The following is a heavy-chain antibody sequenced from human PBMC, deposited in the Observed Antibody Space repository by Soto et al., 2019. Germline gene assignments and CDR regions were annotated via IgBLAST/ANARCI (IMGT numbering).Heavy chain of an antibody. CDR3: ARDRVWGCSDAFDI. J-gene: IGHJ3*02. V-gene: IGHV4-39*07. CDR1: GGSISSSSYY. Sequence: PSLTLSLTCTGSGGSISSSSYYWGWIRQPPGKGLEWIGSIYYSGSTYYNPSLKSRVTISVDTSKNQFSLKLSSVTAADTAVYYCARDRVWGCSDAFDIWGQGTMVTVSS. CDR2: IYYSGST. D-gene: IGHD7-27*01.